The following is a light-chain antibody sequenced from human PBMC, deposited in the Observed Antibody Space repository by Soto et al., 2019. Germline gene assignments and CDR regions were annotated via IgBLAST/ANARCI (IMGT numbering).Light chain of an antibody. Sequence: QSVLTQPASVSGSPGQSLTVSCTGTSSDVGGYNHVSWYQQHPGKAPKLLIFEVSNRPSGVSDRFSGSKSGNTASLTISGLQAEAEADYYCTSYTTSLSFVFGTGPKVTV. V-gene: IGLV2-14*01. CDR3: TSYTTSLSFV. J-gene: IGLJ1*01. CDR1: SSDVGGYNH. CDR2: EVS.